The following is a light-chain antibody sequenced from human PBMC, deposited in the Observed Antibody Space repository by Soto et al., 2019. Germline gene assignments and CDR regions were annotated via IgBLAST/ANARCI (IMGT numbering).Light chain of an antibody. J-gene: IGKJ5*01. CDR3: QQYSGSPIT. CDR1: QSIGSSY. CDR2: GAS. V-gene: IGKV3-20*01. Sequence: EVVLTQSPGTLSLSPGERATLSCRASQSIGSSYLAWYQQKPGQAPRLLIYGASSRATGIPDRFSGGGSGTDFSLTISRLDPEDFAVYYCQQYSGSPITFGQGTRLEIK.